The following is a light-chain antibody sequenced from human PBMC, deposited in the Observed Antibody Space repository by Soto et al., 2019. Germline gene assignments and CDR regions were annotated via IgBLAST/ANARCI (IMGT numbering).Light chain of an antibody. CDR3: QQYKEWPLT. CDR2: LAS. V-gene: IGKV3-15*01. J-gene: IGKJ4*01. Sequence: DIVVTQSPATLSVSPGERATLSCRAIQSVSTTLAWYQHKPGQAPRILIYLASTRAIGIPARFSGSGSGTDFTLTISSLQSEDFAVYYCQQYKEWPLTFGGGTKVEIK. CDR1: QSVSTT.